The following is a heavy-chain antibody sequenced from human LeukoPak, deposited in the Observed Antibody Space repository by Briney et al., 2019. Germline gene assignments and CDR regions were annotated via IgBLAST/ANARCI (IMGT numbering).Heavy chain of an antibody. Sequence: GGSLRLSCAASGFTFSSYSMNWVRQAPGKGLEWVSYISSSSSTIYYADSVKGRFTISRDNAKNSLYLQMNSLRAEDTAVYYCARDHAYGDSYYYYYYMDVWGKGTTVTVSS. CDR3: ARDHAYGDSYYYYYYMDV. D-gene: IGHD4-17*01. J-gene: IGHJ6*03. CDR2: ISSSSSTI. V-gene: IGHV3-48*01. CDR1: GFTFSSYS.